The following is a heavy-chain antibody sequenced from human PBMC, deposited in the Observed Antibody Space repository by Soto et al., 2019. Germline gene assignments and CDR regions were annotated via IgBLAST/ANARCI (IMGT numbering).Heavy chain of an antibody. D-gene: IGHD3-3*01. J-gene: IGHJ6*03. CDR2: ISAYNGNT. Sequence: ASVKVSCKASGYTFTSYGISWVRQAPGQGLEWMGWISAYNGNTNYAQKLQGRVTMTTDTSTSTAYVELRSLRSDDTAVYYCARVQGYDFWSGYRPIDYYYMDVWGKGTTVTVSS. CDR1: GYTFTSYG. V-gene: IGHV1-18*01. CDR3: ARVQGYDFWSGYRPIDYYYMDV.